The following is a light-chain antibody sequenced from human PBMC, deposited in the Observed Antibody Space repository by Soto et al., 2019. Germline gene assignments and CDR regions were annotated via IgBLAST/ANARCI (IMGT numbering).Light chain of an antibody. CDR1: SSNIGAGYD. CDR2: INT. J-gene: IGLJ1*01. V-gene: IGLV1-40*01. Sequence: QSVLTQAPSVSGAPGQRVTISCTGSSSNIGAGYDVHWYQQLPGTAPRLLIFINTNRPSGVPDRFSGSKSGTSASLAITGLQAEDGADYYCQSYDSSLSGYVFGTGTKVTVL. CDR3: QSYDSSLSGYV.